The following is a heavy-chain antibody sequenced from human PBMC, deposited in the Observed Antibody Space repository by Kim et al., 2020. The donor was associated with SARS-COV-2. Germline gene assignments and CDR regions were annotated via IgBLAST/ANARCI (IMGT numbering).Heavy chain of an antibody. V-gene: IGHV1-24*01. CDR1: GYTLTELS. CDR2: FDPEDGET. D-gene: IGHD3-10*01. J-gene: IGHJ6*02. Sequence: ASVKVSCKVSGYTLTELSMHWVRQAPGKGLEWMGGFDPEDGETIYAQKFQGRVTMTEDTSTDTAYMELSSLRSEDTAVYYCATSPSITMPRGVITGDYYYYYGMDVWGQGTTVPVSS. CDR3: ATSPSITMPRGVITGDYYYYYGMDV.